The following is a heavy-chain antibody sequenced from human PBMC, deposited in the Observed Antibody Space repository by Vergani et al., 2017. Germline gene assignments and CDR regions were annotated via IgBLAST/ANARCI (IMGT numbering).Heavy chain of an antibody. Sequence: QVQLVESGGGVVQPGRSLRLSCAASGCTFSSYGMHWVRQAPGKGLQWVAVISFDGSNKYYADSVKGRFTISRDNSKNTLYLQMNSLRAEDTAVFYCATLKSYYYDTWGQGTLVTVSS. CDR2: ISFDGSNK. CDR3: ATLKSYYYDT. D-gene: IGHD3-22*01. V-gene: IGHV3-33*01. CDR1: GCTFSSYG. J-gene: IGHJ5*02.